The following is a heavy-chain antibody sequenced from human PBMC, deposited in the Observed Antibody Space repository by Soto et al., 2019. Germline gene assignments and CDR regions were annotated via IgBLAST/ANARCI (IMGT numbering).Heavy chain of an antibody. J-gene: IGHJ5*02. D-gene: IGHD4-17*01. V-gene: IGHV4-31*03. CDR1: GGSISSGGYY. CDR3: ARDQTDYGDYPTWFDP. Sequence: SETLSLTCTVSGGSISSGGYYWSWIRQHPGKGLEWIGYIYYSGSTYYNPSLKSRVTISVDTSKNQFSLKLSSVAAADTAVYYCARDQTDYGDYPTWFDPWGQGTLVTVSS. CDR2: IYYSGST.